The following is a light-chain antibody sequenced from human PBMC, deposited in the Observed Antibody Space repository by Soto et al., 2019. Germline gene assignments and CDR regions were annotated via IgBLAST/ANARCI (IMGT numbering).Light chain of an antibody. V-gene: IGKV3-11*01. J-gene: IGKJ3*01. CDR3: QQCDKWPPT. Sequence: EIVLTQSPATLSLSPGDRATLSCRASQSVSSYVAWYQHKTGQAPRLLIYDASDRATGTPSRFSGSGSGTDFTLTISSLEPEDFAVYYCQQCDKWPPTFGPGTKLDIK. CDR1: QSVSSY. CDR2: DAS.